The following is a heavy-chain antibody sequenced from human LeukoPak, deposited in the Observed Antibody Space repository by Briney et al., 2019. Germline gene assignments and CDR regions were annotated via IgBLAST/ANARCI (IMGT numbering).Heavy chain of an antibody. D-gene: IGHD2-15*01. CDR3: ARVGLAATTRATFDY. CDR1: GFTFSSYW. J-gene: IGHJ4*02. Sequence: PGGSLRLSCAASGFTFSSYWMHWVRQAPGKGLVWVSRINSVGSSTSYADSVKGRFTISRDNAKNTLYLQMNSLRAEDTAVYYCARVGLAATTRATFDYWGQGTLVTVSS. V-gene: IGHV3-74*01. CDR2: INSVGSST.